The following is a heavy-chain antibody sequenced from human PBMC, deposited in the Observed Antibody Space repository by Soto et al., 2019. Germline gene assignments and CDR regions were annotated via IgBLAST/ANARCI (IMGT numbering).Heavy chain of an antibody. D-gene: IGHD3-10*01. Sequence: SETLSLTCTVSGDSITSNHHYWGWIRQPPGKGLEWIGYIYYSGSTYYNPSLKSRVTISVDTSKNQFSLKLSSVTAADTAVYYCARDLTYYYGSGSYTGPQNWFDPWGQGTLVTVSS. CDR3: ARDLTYYYGSGSYTGPQNWFDP. J-gene: IGHJ5*02. CDR2: IYYSGST. V-gene: IGHV4-30-4*08. CDR1: GDSITSNHHY.